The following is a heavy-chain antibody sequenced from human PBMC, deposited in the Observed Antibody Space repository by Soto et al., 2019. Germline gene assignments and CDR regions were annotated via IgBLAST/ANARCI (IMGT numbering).Heavy chain of an antibody. Sequence: PGGSLRLSCAASGFTFSSYSMNWVRQAPGKGLEWVSSISSSSSYIYYADSVKGRFTISRDNAKNSLYLQMNSLRAEDTAVYYCAKCSSTSCYSFILGYFQHWGQGTLVTAPQ. J-gene: IGHJ1*01. CDR1: GFTFSSYS. V-gene: IGHV3-21*01. D-gene: IGHD2-2*01. CDR2: ISSSSSYI. CDR3: AKCSSTSCYSFILGYFQH.